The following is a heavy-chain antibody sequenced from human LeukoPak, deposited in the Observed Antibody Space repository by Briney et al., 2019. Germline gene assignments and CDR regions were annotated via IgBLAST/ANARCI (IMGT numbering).Heavy chain of an antibody. CDR3: STTYYYDSSEGY. V-gene: IGHV3-15*07. CDR2: IKSKTDGGIT. J-gene: IGHJ4*02. D-gene: IGHD3-22*01. Sequence: GGSLRLSCAASGFTFSNAWMNWVRQAPGKGLEWVGRIKSKTDGGITDYAAPVKGRFTISRDDSKNTLYLQMNSLKTEDTAVYYCSTTYYYDSSEGYWGQGTLVTVSS. CDR1: GFTFSNAW.